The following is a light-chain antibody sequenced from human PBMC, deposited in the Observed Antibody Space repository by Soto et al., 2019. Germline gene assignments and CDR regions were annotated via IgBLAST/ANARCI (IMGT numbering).Light chain of an antibody. CDR3: QQIYSTPRT. CDR2: AAS. V-gene: IGKV1-39*01. J-gene: IGKJ1*01. Sequence: DIQMTQSPSSLSASVGDRVTITCRASQSISSYLNWYQQKPGKAPKLLIYAASSLQSGVPSRFSGRGSGTDFNLTISSLQPEDFATYYCQQIYSTPRTFGQWTKVEIK. CDR1: QSISSY.